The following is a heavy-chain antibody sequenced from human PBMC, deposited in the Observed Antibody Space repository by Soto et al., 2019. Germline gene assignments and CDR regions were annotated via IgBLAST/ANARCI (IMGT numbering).Heavy chain of an antibody. CDR1: GFTFSSYG. CDR2: ISYDGSNK. CDR3: AKDLAVSVQNWFDP. D-gene: IGHD2-8*01. J-gene: IGHJ5*02. Sequence: GGSLRLSCAASGFTFSSYGMHWVRQAPGKGLEWVAVISYDGSNKYYADSVKGRFTISRDNSKNTLYLQMNSLRAEDTAVYYCAKDLAVSVQNWFDPWGQGTLVTVSS. V-gene: IGHV3-30*18.